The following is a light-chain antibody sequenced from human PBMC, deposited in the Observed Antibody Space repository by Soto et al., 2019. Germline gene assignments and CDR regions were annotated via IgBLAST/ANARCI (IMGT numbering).Light chain of an antibody. CDR2: GAS. Sequence: EIVITQSPSTLSLSPGERATLSCRASQSVSSSYLSWYQQKPGQAPRLLIYGASTRATGIPARFSGSGSGTDFTLTISSLQPEDFAVYYCQQDYNLLFGQGTKVDIK. CDR3: QQDYNLL. J-gene: IGKJ1*01. V-gene: IGKV3D-7*01. CDR1: QSVSSSY.